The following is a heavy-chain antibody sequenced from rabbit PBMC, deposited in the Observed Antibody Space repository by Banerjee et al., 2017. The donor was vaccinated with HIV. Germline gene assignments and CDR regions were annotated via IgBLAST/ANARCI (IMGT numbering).Heavy chain of an antibody. J-gene: IGHJ4*01. CDR3: AREYSDYNDYTPFNL. V-gene: IGHV1S45*01. Sequence: QEQLEESGGDLVKPEGSLTLTCTASGFSFSSSYWICWVRQAPGKGLEWIACIYTGSSGSTWYASWAKGRFTISKTSSTTVDLKMTSLTAADTATYFCAREYSDYNDYTPFNLWGQGTLVTVS. CDR1: GFSFSSSYW. D-gene: IGHD8-1*01. CDR2: IYTGSSGST.